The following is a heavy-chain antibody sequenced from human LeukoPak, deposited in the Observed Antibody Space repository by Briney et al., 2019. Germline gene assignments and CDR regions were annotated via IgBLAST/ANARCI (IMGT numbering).Heavy chain of an antibody. CDR1: GFTFDDYA. CDR3: AKAHGGNSGFDY. CDR2: ISWNSGSI. Sequence: SGRSLRLSCAASGFTFDDYAMHWVRQAPGKGLEWVSGISWNSGSIGYADSVKGRFTISRDNAKNSLYLQMNSLRAEDMALYYCAKAHGGNSGFDYWGQGPLVTVSS. D-gene: IGHD4-23*01. V-gene: IGHV3-9*03. J-gene: IGHJ4*02.